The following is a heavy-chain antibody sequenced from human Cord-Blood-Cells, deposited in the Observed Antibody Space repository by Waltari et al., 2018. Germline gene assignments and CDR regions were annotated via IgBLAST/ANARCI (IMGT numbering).Heavy chain of an antibody. D-gene: IGHD2-21*02. J-gene: IGHJ4*02. CDR2: ISYDGSNK. V-gene: IGHV3-30-3*01. CDR3: ARGGDSSYFDY. Sequence: QVQLVESGGGVVQPGRSLRLSCAASGFTFSSYAMHWVRQAPGKGREGGAVISYDGSNKYYADSVKGRFTISRDNSKNTLDLQMNSLRAEDTAVYYCARGGDSSYFDYWGQGTLVTVSS. CDR1: GFTFSSYA.